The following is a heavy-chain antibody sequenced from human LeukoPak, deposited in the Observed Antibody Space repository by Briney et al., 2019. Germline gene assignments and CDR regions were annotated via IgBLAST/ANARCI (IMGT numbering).Heavy chain of an antibody. Sequence: GGSLRLSCTSSGFTFRDYGMTWVRQVPGKGLEWVSGINWNGANTGYADSVKGRFTISRDNAKNSLYLQMNSLRAEDTALYYCARGRGTDLEYWGQGTLVAVSS. D-gene: IGHD3-10*01. CDR2: INWNGANT. CDR1: GFTFRDYG. J-gene: IGHJ4*02. CDR3: ARGRGTDLEY. V-gene: IGHV3-20*04.